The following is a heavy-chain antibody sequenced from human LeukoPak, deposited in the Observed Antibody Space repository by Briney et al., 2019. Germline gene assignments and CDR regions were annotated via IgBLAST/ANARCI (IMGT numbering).Heavy chain of an antibody. CDR1: GYTFTNYA. Sequence: ASVKVSCTASGYTFTNYAINWVRQAPGQGLEWMGWINTNTGTPTSPHVFTGRFAFSLDTSVNTAYLQISSLKAEDTAVYYCARRPYCTNGVCYGELGFDPWGQGTLVTVSS. CDR2: INTNTGTP. D-gene: IGHD2-8*01. V-gene: IGHV7-4-1*02. J-gene: IGHJ5*02. CDR3: ARRPYCTNGVCYGELGFDP.